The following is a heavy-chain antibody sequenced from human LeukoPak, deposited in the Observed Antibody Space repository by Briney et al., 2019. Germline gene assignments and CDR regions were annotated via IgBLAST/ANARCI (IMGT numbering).Heavy chain of an antibody. Sequence: GGSLRLSCAASGFTFSSYSMNWVRQAPGKGLEWVSSISSSSSYIYYADSVKGRFTISRDNAKNSLYLQMNSLRAEDTALYYCARLYGSGMYYFDYWGQGTLVTVSS. CDR2: ISSSSSYI. D-gene: IGHD3-10*01. CDR1: GFTFSSYS. J-gene: IGHJ4*02. V-gene: IGHV3-21*04. CDR3: ARLYGSGMYYFDY.